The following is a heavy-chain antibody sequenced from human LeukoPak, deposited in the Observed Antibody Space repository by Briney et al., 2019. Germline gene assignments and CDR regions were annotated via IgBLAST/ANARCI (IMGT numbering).Heavy chain of an antibody. D-gene: IGHD4-17*01. CDR3: ACLRGPSDY. CDR2: ISRSSIYK. J-gene: IGHJ4*02. CDR1: GFTFSNYN. Sequence: GGSLRLSCAASGFTFSNYNMNWVRQAPGKGLEWVSAISRSSIYKYYADSMKGRFTISRDNAKNSVYLQVNSVRAEDTAVYFCACLRGPSDYWGQGTLVTVSS. V-gene: IGHV3-21*01.